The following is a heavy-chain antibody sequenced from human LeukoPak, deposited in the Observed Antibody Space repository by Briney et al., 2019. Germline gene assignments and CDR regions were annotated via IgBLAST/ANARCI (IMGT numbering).Heavy chain of an antibody. V-gene: IGHV3-11*01. Sequence: PGGSLRLSCAASGFTFSDYYMSWIRQAPGKGLEWVSYISSSGSTIYYADSVKGRFTISRDNAKNSLYLQMNSLRAEDTAVYYCASPITMIVVVTANPYDAFDIWGKGTMVTVSS. CDR1: GFTFSDYY. CDR2: ISSSGSTI. D-gene: IGHD3-22*01. J-gene: IGHJ3*02. CDR3: ASPITMIVVVTANPYDAFDI.